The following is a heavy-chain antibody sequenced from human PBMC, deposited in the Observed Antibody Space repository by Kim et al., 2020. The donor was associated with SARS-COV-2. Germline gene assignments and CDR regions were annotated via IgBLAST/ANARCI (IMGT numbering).Heavy chain of an antibody. D-gene: IGHD5-18*01. V-gene: IGHV1-69*13. J-gene: IGHJ4*02. CDR3: ARYIYRRADTAMVWMVY. Sequence: SVKVSCKASGGTFSSYAISWVRQAPGQGLEWMGGIIPIFGTANYAQKFQGRVTITADESTSTAYMELSSLRSEDTAVYYCARYIYRRADTAMVWMVYWGQGTLVTVSS. CDR1: GGTFSSYA. CDR2: IIPIFGTA.